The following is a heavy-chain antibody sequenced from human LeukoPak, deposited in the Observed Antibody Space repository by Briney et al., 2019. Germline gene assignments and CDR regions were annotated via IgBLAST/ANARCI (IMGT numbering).Heavy chain of an antibody. Sequence: RASVKVSCKASGGTFSSYAISWVRQAPGQGLEWMGGIIPIFGTANYAQKFQGRVTITADESTSTAYMELSSLRSEDTAIYYCVRTPPNWGFDYWGQGTLVTVSS. CDR2: IIPIFGTA. CDR1: GGTFSSYA. D-gene: IGHD7-27*01. V-gene: IGHV1-69*13. J-gene: IGHJ4*02. CDR3: VRTPPNWGFDY.